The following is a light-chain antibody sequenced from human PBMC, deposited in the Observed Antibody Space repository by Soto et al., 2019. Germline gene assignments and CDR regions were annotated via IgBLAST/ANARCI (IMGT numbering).Light chain of an antibody. CDR3: HQYGTSPRT. CDR2: GAS. CDR1: QSVSTSC. V-gene: IGKV3-20*01. Sequence: EIVLTQSPGTLSLSPGEGATLSCRASQSVSTSCLAWYQHKRGQAPRLLIYGASSRATGVPDRFSGSGSGTDFTLTISRLEPEDFAVYYCHQYGTSPRTFGQGTEVEIK. J-gene: IGKJ1*01.